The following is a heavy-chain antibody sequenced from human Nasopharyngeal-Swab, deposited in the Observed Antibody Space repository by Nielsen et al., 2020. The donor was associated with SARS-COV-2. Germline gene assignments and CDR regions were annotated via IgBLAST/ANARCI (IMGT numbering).Heavy chain of an antibody. J-gene: IGHJ4*01. CDR1: GASINTLSPY. Sequence: SQTLSPTCTVSGASINTLSPYWSWTLQPPVNGLEWIGHIYYSGSTNYNSTLKSRVTISVHPSKNQFSLKLGSVTAADTAGYYCARGFDYWGQGTLVTVSS. V-gene: IGHV4-61*01. CDR3: ARGFDY. CDR2: IYYSGST.